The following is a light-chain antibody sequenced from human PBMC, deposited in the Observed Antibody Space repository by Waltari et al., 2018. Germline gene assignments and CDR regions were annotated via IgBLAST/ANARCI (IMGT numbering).Light chain of an antibody. CDR3: AAWDDSLSGYV. V-gene: IGLV1-47*01. CDR1: NSNIGSYS. J-gene: IGLJ1*01. CDR2: RNN. Sequence: QSVLTQPPSESGTPGQWITISCSGSNSNIGSYSVFWYRQLPGTAPKPLIYRNNERPSGVPDRFSGSKSGTSASLAISGLRSDDEADYYCAAWDDSLSGYVFGTGTKVTVL.